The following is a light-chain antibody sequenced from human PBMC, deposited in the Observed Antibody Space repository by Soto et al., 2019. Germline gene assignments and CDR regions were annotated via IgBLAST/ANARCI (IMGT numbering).Light chain of an antibody. CDR3: SSYTSSSTLESV. CDR2: DVS. Sequence: QSVLTQPASVSGSPGQSITSSCTGTSSDVGGYNYVSWYQQHPGKAPKLMIYDVSNRPSGVSNRFSGSKSGNTASLTISGLQAEDEADYYCSSYTSSSTLESVFGTGTKVTVL. CDR1: SSDVGGYNY. V-gene: IGLV2-14*01. J-gene: IGLJ1*01.